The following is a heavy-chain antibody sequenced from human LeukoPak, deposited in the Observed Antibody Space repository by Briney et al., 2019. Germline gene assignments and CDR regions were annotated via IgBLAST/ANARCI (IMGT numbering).Heavy chain of an antibody. CDR3: ARNREYYYESYGMDV. V-gene: IGHV3-74*01. J-gene: IGHJ6*02. CDR2: INSDGRST. D-gene: IGHD3-10*01. CDR1: GFTFSSYW. Sequence: QAGGSLRLSCAASGFTFSSYWMHWVRQAPGKGLVGVSRINSDGRSTSYADSVKGRFPISRDNAKNTLYLQMHSLRAEDTAVYYCARNREYYYESYGMDVWGQGTKVTVSS.